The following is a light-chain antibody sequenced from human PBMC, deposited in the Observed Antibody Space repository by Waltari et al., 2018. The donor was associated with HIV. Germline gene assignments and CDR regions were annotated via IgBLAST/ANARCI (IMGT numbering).Light chain of an antibody. CDR2: GNI. V-gene: IGLV1-40*01. CDR3: QSYDSSLRVRV. CDR1: SSNIGANYG. J-gene: IGLJ3*02. Sequence: QSILPQPPSVSGAPGQRVTISCTGSSSNIGANYGVHWYQQFPGTAPKLLVYGNINRPSGVPDRFSGSKSGTSASRAITGLQAEDEADYYCQSYDSSLRVRVFGGGTKLTVL.